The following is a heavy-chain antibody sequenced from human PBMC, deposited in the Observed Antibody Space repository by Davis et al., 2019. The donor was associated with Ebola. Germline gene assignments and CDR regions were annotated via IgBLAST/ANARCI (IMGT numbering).Heavy chain of an antibody. CDR3: TVVPAAHVDY. CDR2: IRSKANSYAT. V-gene: IGHV3-73*01. D-gene: IGHD2-2*01. CDR1: GLTFSGSA. J-gene: IGHJ4*02. Sequence: GGSLRLSCAASGLTFSGSAMHWVRQASGKGLEWVGRIRSKANSYATAYAASVKGRFTISRDDSKNTAYLQMNSLKTEDTAVYYCTVVPAAHVDYWGQGTLVTVSS.